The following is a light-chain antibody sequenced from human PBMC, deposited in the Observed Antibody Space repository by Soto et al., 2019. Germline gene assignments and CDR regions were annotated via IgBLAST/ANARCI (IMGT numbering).Light chain of an antibody. CDR1: SSDVGNYNY. Sequence: QSVLTQPPSASGSPGQSVTISCTGTSSDVGNYNYVSWYQQHPDKAPKLMIYEVNKRPSGVPDRFSGSKSGNTASLTVSGLQAEDEADYFGTSYAGFSKPGIFGEGTKVTVL. CDR3: TSYAGFSKPGI. V-gene: IGLV2-8*01. CDR2: EVN. J-gene: IGLJ2*01.